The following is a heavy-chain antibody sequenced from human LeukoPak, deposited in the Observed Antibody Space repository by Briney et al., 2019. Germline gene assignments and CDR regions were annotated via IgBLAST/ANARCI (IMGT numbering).Heavy chain of an antibody. CDR1: GFTFSSYG. V-gene: IGHV3-30*18. J-gene: IGHJ5*02. Sequence: GRSLRLSCAASGFTFSSYGMHWVRQAPGKGLEWVAVISYDGSSKYYAGSVKGRFTISRDNSKNTLYLQMNSLRAEDTAVYYCAKPGIAAASTSPNWFDPWGQGTLVTVSS. CDR3: AKPGIAAASTSPNWFDP. CDR2: ISYDGSSK. D-gene: IGHD6-13*01.